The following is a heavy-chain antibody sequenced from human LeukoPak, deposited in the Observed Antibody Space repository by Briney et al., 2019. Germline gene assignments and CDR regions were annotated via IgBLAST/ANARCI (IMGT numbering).Heavy chain of an antibody. CDR1: GVSITSYY. CDR2: VYTSGST. CDR3: ARARPPYYYDSSGSIDY. Sequence: PSETLSLTCTVSGVSITSYYWNWIRQPAGKGLEWIGRVYTSGSTNYNPSLKSRVTMSVDTSKNQFSLKLSSVTAADTAVYYCARARPPYYYDSSGSIDYWGQGTLVTVSS. V-gene: IGHV4-4*07. J-gene: IGHJ4*02. D-gene: IGHD3-22*01.